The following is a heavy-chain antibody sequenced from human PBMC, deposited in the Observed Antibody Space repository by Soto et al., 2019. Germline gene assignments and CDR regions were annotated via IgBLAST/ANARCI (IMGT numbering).Heavy chain of an antibody. V-gene: IGHV3-7*01. Sequence: EVQLVESGGGLVQPGGSLRLSCVDSGFTFSSYWMSWVRQARVKGLEWVGNIQQDGSEENYVDSVKGRFTISRDNAEKSMYLQMNSRRAEDTAVYYCARIAASGRGWDVWGQGTTVVVSS. CDR1: GFTFSSYW. J-gene: IGHJ6*02. CDR3: ARIAASGRGWDV. CDR2: IQQDGSEE. D-gene: IGHD6-13*01.